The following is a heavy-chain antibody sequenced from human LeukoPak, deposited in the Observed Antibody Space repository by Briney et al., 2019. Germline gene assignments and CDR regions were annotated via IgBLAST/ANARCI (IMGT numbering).Heavy chain of an antibody. D-gene: IGHD5-18*01. CDR3: ARDRIQLWLFHFDY. J-gene: IGHJ4*02. CDR1: GFTFSSYA. CDR2: ISYDGSNK. Sequence: GRSLRLSCAASGFTFSSYAMHWVRQAPGKGLEWVAVISYDGSNKYYADSVKGRFTISRDNSKNTLYLQMNSLRAEDTAVYYCARDRIQLWLFHFDYWGRGTLVTVSS. V-gene: IGHV3-30*04.